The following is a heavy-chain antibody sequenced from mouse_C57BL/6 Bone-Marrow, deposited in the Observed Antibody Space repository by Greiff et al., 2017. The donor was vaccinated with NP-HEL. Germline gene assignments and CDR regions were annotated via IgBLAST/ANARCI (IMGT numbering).Heavy chain of an antibody. CDR3: AIYERYFDV. J-gene: IGHJ1*03. V-gene: IGHV1-69*01. CDR2: IDPSDSDT. D-gene: IGHD2-12*01. CDR1: GYTFTSYW. Sequence: VQLQQPGAELVMPGASVKLSCKASGYTFTSYWMHWVKQRPGQGLEWIGEIDPSDSDTNYNQKFKGKATLTVDKSSSTAYMQLSSLTSEDSAVYYCAIYERYFDVWGTGTTVTVSS.